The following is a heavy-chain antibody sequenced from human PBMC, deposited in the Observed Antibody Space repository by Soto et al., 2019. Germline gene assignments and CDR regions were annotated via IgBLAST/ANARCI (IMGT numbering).Heavy chain of an antibody. V-gene: IGHV3-21*06. CDR2: ISTSSSYI. J-gene: IGHJ4*02. D-gene: IGHD5-12*01. CDR3: ARGLDGYNAFDY. CDR1: GFTFSSYT. Sequence: LRLSCAGSGFTFSSYTMIWVRQAPGKGLEWVSSISTSSSYIYYADSLKGRSTISRDNAENSLYLQMNSLRAEDTAVYYCARGLDGYNAFDYWGQGTLVTVSS.